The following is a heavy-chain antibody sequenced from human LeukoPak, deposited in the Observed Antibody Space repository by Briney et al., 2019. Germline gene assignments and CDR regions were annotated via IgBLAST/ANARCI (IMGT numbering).Heavy chain of an antibody. CDR1: GFTFDDYA. V-gene: IGHV3-9*01. Sequence: PGGSLRLSCAASGFTFDDYAMHWVRQAPGKGLEWVSGISWNSGSIGYADSVKGRFTISRDNAKNSLYLQMNSLRAEDTALYYCAKAPSGSDRFYWFDPWGQGALVTVSS. J-gene: IGHJ5*02. CDR2: ISWNSGSI. D-gene: IGHD1-26*01. CDR3: AKAPSGSDRFYWFDP.